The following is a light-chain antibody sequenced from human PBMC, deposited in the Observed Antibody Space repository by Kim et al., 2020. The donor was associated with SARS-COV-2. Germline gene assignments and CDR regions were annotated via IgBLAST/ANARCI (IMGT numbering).Light chain of an antibody. CDR2: NNF. J-gene: IGLJ1*01. CDR1: ISNVGRNT. Sequence: QSVLTQPPSASGIPGQTVTITCSGGISNVGRNTVNWFQQFPGTAPKLLTYNNFQRASGVPARFSASKSRTSASLAISGLQSDDEADYHCAAWDDSLTGYVFGSGTKVTVL. V-gene: IGLV1-44*01. CDR3: AAWDDSLTGYV.